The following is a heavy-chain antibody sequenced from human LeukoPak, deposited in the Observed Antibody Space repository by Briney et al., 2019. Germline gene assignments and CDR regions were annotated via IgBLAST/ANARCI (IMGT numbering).Heavy chain of an antibody. CDR2: ISSSGSTI. V-gene: IGHV3-48*03. CDR1: GFTFSSYE. J-gene: IGHJ4*02. Sequence: GGSLRLSCAASGFTFSSYEMNWVRQAPGKGLEWVSYISSSGSTIYYADSVKGRFTISRDNAKNSLYLQMNSLRAEDTAVYYCARGWELLPFDCWGQGTLVTVSS. D-gene: IGHD1-26*01. CDR3: ARGWELLPFDC.